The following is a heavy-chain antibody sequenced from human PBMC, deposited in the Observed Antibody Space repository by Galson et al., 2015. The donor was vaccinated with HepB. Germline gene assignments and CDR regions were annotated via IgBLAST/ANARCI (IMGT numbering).Heavy chain of an antibody. D-gene: IGHD3-3*01. CDR1: NYTFTSYG. Sequence: SVKVSCKASNYTFTSYGISWVRHAPGQGLEWMGWISASSGKTKYAQKFQGRIFMTTDTSTSTAYMELRSLRSDDTAVYYCAREGADDFWSDNYERVGYYYYYMDVWGKGTTVTVSS. CDR3: AREGADDFWSDNYERVGYYYYYMDV. CDR2: ISASSGKT. V-gene: IGHV1-18*01. J-gene: IGHJ6*03.